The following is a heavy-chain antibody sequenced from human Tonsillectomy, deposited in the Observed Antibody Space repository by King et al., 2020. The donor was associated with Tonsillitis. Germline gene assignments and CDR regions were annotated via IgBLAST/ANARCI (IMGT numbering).Heavy chain of an antibody. CDR2: INNNGETT. CDR1: GFTFSSHA. CDR3: VRDRLGGWYDGLYFDN. J-gene: IGHJ4*02. D-gene: IGHD6-19*01. V-gene: IGHV3-64D*06. Sequence: VQLVESGGGLVQSGGTLRLSCSASGFTFSSHAMYWVRQAPGKGLQYVSGINNNGETTYSAASLKGSFTISRDNSKNTLYLQMSSLRAEDTAVYYCVRDRLGGWYDGLYFDNWGQGALVTVSS.